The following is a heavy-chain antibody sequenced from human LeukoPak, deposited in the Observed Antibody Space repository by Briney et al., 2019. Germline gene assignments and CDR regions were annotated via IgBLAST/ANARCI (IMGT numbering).Heavy chain of an antibody. V-gene: IGHV3-48*01. Sequence: SGGSLRLSCAASGFTFSSYSMTWVRQAPGKGLEWVSYISSSSSTIYYADSVKGRFTISRDNAKNSLYLQMNSLRAEDTAVYYCARLGYDSSGYYYGSTYYFDYWGQGTLVTVSS. CDR3: ARLGYDSSGYYYGSTYYFDY. CDR1: GFTFSSYS. D-gene: IGHD3-22*01. CDR2: ISSSSSTI. J-gene: IGHJ4*02.